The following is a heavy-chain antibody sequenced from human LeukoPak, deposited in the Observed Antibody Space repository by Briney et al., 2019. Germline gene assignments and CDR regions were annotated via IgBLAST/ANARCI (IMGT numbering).Heavy chain of an antibody. CDR2: ISSSSSYI. Sequence: GGSLRLSCAASGFTFSSYSMNWVRQAPGKGLEWVSSISSSSSYIYYADSVKGRFTISRDNAKNSLYLQMNSLRAEDTAVYYCAKGIYSSGWSYFGYWGHGTLVTVSS. V-gene: IGHV3-21*04. CDR3: AKGIYSSGWSYFGY. CDR1: GFTFSSYS. D-gene: IGHD6-19*01. J-gene: IGHJ4*01.